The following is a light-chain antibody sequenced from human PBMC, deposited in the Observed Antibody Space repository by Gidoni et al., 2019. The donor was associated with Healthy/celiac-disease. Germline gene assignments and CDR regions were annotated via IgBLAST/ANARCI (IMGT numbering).Light chain of an antibody. J-gene: IGKJ4*01. CDR3: QQYHDWPPLT. CDR2: GAS. Sequence: EIAMTQPPATRSVPPGARANLSCRASQSVSSRLAWSQQKPAQAPRLLIYGASTRPTGIPPRFSGSGSGRAFTLTISSLLSDDFAVYYCQQYHDWPPLTFGGGTRVEIK. V-gene: IGKV3-15*01. CDR1: QSVSSR.